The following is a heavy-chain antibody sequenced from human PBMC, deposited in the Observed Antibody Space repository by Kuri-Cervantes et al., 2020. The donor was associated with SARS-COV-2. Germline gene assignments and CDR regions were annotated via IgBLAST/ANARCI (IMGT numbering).Heavy chain of an antibody. Sequence: SQTLSLTCAVYGGSFSGYYWSWIRQPPGKGLEWIGEINHSGNTNYNPSLKSRVTISVDTSKNQFSLKLSSVTAADTAVYYCAGWPVVPAANPKWGIDYWGQGALVTVSS. V-gene: IGHV4-34*01. CDR3: AGWPVVPAANPKWGIDY. CDR2: INHSGNT. CDR1: GGSFSGYY. D-gene: IGHD2-2*01. J-gene: IGHJ4*02.